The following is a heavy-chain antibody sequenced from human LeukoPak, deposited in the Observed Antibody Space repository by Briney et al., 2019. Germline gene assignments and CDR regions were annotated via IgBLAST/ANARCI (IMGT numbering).Heavy chain of an antibody. CDR1: GYTFTGYY. Sequence: GASVKVSCKASGYTFTGYYMHWVRQAPGQGLEWMGWINPNSGGTNYAQKFQGWVTMTRDTSISTAYMGLSRLRSDDTAVYYCARGLCSGGSCYVGYNWFDPWGQGTLVTVSS. D-gene: IGHD2-15*01. CDR2: INPNSGGT. J-gene: IGHJ5*02. CDR3: ARGLCSGGSCYVGYNWFDP. V-gene: IGHV1-2*04.